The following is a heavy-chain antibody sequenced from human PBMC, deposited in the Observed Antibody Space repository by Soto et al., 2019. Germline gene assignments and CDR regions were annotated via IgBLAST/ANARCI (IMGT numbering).Heavy chain of an antibody. CDR3: AKEGYSSSSLFVRWFDP. J-gene: IGHJ5*02. CDR1: GFTFSSYA. Sequence: LGGSLRLSCAASGFTFSSYAMSWVRQAPGKGLEWVSAISGSGGSTYYADSVKGRFTISRDNSKNTLYLQMNSLRAEDTAVYYCAKEGYSSSSLFVRWFDPWGQGTLVTVSS. CDR2: ISGSGGST. D-gene: IGHD6-6*01. V-gene: IGHV3-23*01.